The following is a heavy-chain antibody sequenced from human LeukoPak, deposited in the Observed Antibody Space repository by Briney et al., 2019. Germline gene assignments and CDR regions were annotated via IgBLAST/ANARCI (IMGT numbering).Heavy chain of an antibody. J-gene: IGHJ5*02. Sequence: ASVKVSCKASGYTFTSYGISWVRQAPGQGLEWMGWISAYNGNTNYAQKLQGRVTMTTDTSTSTAYMELRSLRSDDTAVYCCARIGVLFGVVIPNCFDPWGQGTLVTVSS. CDR2: ISAYNGNT. D-gene: IGHD3-3*01. CDR1: GYTFTSYG. V-gene: IGHV1-18*01. CDR3: ARIGVLFGVVIPNCFDP.